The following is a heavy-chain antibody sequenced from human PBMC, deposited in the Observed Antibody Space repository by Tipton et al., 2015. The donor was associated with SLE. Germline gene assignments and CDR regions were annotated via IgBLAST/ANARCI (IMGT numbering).Heavy chain of an antibody. J-gene: IGHJ6*02. D-gene: IGHD3-10*01. Sequence: QVQLVQSGAEVKKPGSSVKVTCKASGGTFSSYSISWVRQAPGQGLEWMGWISTYNANTHYAQKLQGRVTMTTYTSTSTAYMELRSLRSDDTAVYYCAREVYSGSYYYYYGMDVWGQGTTVTISS. CDR3: AREVYSGSYYYYYGMDV. CDR2: ISTYNANT. CDR1: GGTFSSYS. V-gene: IGHV1-18*01.